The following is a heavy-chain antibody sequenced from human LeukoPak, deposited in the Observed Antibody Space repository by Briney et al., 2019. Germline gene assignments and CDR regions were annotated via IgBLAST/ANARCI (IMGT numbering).Heavy chain of an antibody. D-gene: IGHD3-10*01. CDR1: GFTFSSYA. CDR3: ARGGGSASAPTPPLYY. Sequence: PGGSLRLSWAASGFTFSSYAMHWVRQAPGKGLEWVAVISYDGSNKYYADSVKGRFTISSDNSKNTLYLQMNSLRAEDTAVYYCARGGGSASAPTPPLYY. CDR2: ISYDGSNK. J-gene: IGHJ6*01. V-gene: IGHV3-30*04.